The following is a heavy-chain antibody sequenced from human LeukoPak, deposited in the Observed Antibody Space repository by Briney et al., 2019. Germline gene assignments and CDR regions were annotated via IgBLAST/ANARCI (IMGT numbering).Heavy chain of an antibody. V-gene: IGHV4-4*02. Sequence: PSETLSLTCAVSGGSISSSNRWSWVRQPPGKGLEWIGEIYHSGSTNYNPSLKSRVTISVDKSKNQFSLKLSSVTAADTAVYYCARDHNGSGRRPLDYWGQGTLVTVSS. D-gene: IGHD3-10*01. J-gene: IGHJ4*02. CDR3: ARDHNGSGRRPLDY. CDR1: GGSISSSNR. CDR2: IYHSGST.